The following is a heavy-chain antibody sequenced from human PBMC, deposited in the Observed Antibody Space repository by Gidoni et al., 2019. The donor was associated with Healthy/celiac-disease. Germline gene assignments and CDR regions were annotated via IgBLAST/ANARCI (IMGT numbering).Heavy chain of an antibody. CDR3: ARVPEWEPYGYFDY. CDR1: GFTFSSDA. CDR2: ISYEGSNK. Sequence: QVQLVESGVGVVQPGRSLRFSCAASGFTFSSDAMHWVRQAPGKGLEGVSCISYEGSNKYYADSVKGRFTISRDNSKNTLYLQMNSLRAEDTAVYYCARVPEWEPYGYFDYWGQGTLVTVSS. V-gene: IGHV3-30-3*01. D-gene: IGHD1-26*01. J-gene: IGHJ4*02.